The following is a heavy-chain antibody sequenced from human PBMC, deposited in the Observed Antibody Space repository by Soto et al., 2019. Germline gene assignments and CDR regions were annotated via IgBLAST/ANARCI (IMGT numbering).Heavy chain of an antibody. D-gene: IGHD3-3*01. V-gene: IGHV5-10-1*04. Sequence: GESLKISFKGSGYRFTSYWISWVRQMPGKGLEWMGRIDPSDSYTNYSPSFQAQVTISADKSISTAYLQWSSLKASDTAMYYCARHPRAFGVAINSWFDPWGQGTLVTVS. CDR2: IDPSDSYT. CDR3: ARHPRAFGVAINSWFDP. CDR1: GYRFTSYW. J-gene: IGHJ5*02.